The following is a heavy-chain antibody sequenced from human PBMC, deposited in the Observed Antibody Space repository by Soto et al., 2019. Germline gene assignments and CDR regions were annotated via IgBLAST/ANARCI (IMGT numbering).Heavy chain of an antibody. Sequence: SETLSLTCTVSGGSISSYYWSWIRQPPGKGLEWIGYIYYSGSTNYNPSLKSRVTISVDTSKNQFSLKLSSVTAADTAVHYCASTRGYSYGLDYWGQGTQVTVSS. V-gene: IGHV4-59*01. J-gene: IGHJ4*02. CDR1: GGSISSYY. D-gene: IGHD5-18*01. CDR3: ASTRGYSYGLDY. CDR2: IYYSGST.